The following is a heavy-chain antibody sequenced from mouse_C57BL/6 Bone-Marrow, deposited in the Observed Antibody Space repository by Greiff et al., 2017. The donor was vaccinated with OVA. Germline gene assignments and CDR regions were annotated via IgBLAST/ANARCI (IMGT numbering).Heavy chain of an antibody. D-gene: IGHD2-5*01. CDR3: ARYYYSNYYYAMDY. Sequence: QVQLQQPGAELVMPGASVKLSCKASGYTFTSYWMHWVKQRPGQGLEWIGEIDPSDSYTNYNQKFKGKSTLTVDKSSSTAYMQLSSLTSEDSAVYYCARYYYSNYYYAMDYWGQGTSVTVSS. CDR1: GYTFTSYW. J-gene: IGHJ4*01. CDR2: IDPSDSYT. V-gene: IGHV1-69*01.